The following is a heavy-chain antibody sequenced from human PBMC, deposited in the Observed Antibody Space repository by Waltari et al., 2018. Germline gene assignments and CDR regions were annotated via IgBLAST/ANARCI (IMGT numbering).Heavy chain of an antibody. V-gene: IGHV4-38-2*01. CDR3: ARSTTVTNHFDY. J-gene: IGHJ4*02. CDR1: GYSISSGYY. CDR2: IYHSGST. D-gene: IGHD4-17*01. Sequence: QVQLQESGPGLVKPSETLSLTCAVSGYSISSGYYWGWIRQPPGKGLEWIGSIYHSGSTYYNPSLKSRVTISVGTSKNQFSLKLSSVTAADTAVYYCARSTTVTNHFDYWGQGTLVTVSS.